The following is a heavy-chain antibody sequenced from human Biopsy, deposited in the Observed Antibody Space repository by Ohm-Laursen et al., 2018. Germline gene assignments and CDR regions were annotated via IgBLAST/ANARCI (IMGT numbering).Heavy chain of an antibody. V-gene: IGHV3-23*01. J-gene: IGHJ4*02. CDR1: GFPFTGFS. CDR2: ISGNSDII. D-gene: IGHD4-17*01. Sequence: SLRLSCTASGFPFTGFSMDWVRQAPGKGLEWASTISGNSDIIYDTDSVKGRFTISRDNSKNTLYLQMNSLRADDTAVYYCALAAAQTVTHFDYWGQGTLVTVSS. CDR3: ALAAAQTVTHFDY.